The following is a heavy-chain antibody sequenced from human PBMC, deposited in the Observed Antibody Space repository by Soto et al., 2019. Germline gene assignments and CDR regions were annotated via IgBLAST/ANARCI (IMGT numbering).Heavy chain of an antibody. CDR3: SGGWNWFHP. J-gene: IGHJ5*02. CDR2: IYYAGNT. D-gene: IGHD2-15*01. Sequence: QLQLQESGPGMVKPSETLSLTCTVSGGSIISKTDYWGWIRQSPEKGLEWIGSIYYAGNTYYNPSPKSRVTPSVDTSKNEFSLRLSSLSAADTAVYYCSGGWNWFHPWGQGTLVTVS. V-gene: IGHV4-39*01. CDR1: GGSIISKTDY.